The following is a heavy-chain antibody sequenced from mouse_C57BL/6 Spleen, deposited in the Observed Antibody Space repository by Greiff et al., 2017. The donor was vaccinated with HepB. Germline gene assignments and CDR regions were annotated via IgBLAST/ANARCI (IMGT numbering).Heavy chain of an antibody. Sequence: VQLVESGPELVKPGASVKISCKASGYAFSSSWMNWVKQRPGKGLEWIGRIYPGDGDTNYNGKFKGKATLTADKSSSTAYMQLSSLTSEDSAVYFCAKGDSSPDYFDYWGQGTTLTVSS. D-gene: IGHD1-1*01. CDR3: AKGDSSPDYFDY. CDR1: GYAFSSSW. J-gene: IGHJ2*01. V-gene: IGHV1-82*01. CDR2: IYPGDGDT.